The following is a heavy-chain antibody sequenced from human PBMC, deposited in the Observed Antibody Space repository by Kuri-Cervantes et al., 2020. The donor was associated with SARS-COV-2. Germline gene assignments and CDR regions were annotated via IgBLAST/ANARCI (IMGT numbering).Heavy chain of an antibody. V-gene: IGHV3-21*01. Sequence: GGSRRLSCAASGFTFSGYSMNWIRQAPGKGREWVASIDSSSYYIYHADSVKGRLTISRDNAKTSLYLQMNSLKPEDTAVYYCAREEGGELGEAFDYWGQGALVTVSS. CDR3: AREEGGELGEAFDY. J-gene: IGHJ4*02. CDR1: GFTFSGYS. CDR2: IDSSSYYI. D-gene: IGHD7-27*01.